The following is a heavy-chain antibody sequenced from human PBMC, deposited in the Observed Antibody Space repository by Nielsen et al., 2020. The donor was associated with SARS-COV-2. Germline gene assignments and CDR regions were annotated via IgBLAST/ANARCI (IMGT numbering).Heavy chain of an antibody. CDR2: ISSSSSYI. V-gene: IGHV3-21*01. Sequence: GESLKISCAASGFTFSSYSMNWVRQAPGKGLEWVSSISSSSSYIYYADSVKGRFTISRDNAKNSLYLQMNSLRAEDTAVYYCASQSKDYYDSSGHYAHAFDIWGQGTMVTVSS. D-gene: IGHD3-22*01. CDR3: ASQSKDYYDSSGHYAHAFDI. J-gene: IGHJ3*02. CDR1: GFTFSSYS.